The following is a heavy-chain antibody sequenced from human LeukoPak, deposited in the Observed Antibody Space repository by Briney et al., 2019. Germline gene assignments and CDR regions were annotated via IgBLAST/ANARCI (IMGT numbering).Heavy chain of an antibody. CDR1: GFTFSSYA. J-gene: IGHJ5*02. Sequence: PGGSLRLSCAASGFTFSSYAMSWVRQAPGKGLEWVSAISGSGGSTYYADSVKGRFTISRDNSMNTLYLQMNSLRAEDTAVYYCAKEFGYGSGSYYNVLNWFDPWGQRTLVTVSS. D-gene: IGHD3-10*01. CDR3: AKEFGYGSGSYYNVLNWFDP. V-gene: IGHV3-23*01. CDR2: ISGSGGST.